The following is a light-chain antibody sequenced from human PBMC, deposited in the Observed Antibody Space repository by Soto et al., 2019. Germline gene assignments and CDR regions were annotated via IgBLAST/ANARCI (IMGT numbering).Light chain of an antibody. J-gene: IGKJ5*01. CDR1: QRVADN. V-gene: IGKV3-15*01. Sequence: EVVMRQSPATLSVTPGERATLXXRSSQRVADNLDGVQQKPGPGPRVXRDGASTRATGSPARFSGSGSDTDFTLTGSSLRSAASAVYSCQQYTYGTSTFGPGTRLEIK. CDR3: QQYTYGTST. CDR2: GAS.